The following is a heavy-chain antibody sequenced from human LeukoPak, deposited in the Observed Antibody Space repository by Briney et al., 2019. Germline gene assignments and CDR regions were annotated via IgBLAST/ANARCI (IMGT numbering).Heavy chain of an antibody. J-gene: IGHJ4*02. D-gene: IGHD3-9*01. CDR2: ISSSSSTI. CDR1: GFTFSSYS. CDR3: ATLTTGGY. Sequence: PGGSLRLSYAASGFTFSSYSMNWVRQAPGKGLEWVSYISSSSSTIYYADSVKGRFTISRDNAKNSLYLQMNSLRAEDTAVYYCATLTTGGYWGQGTLVTVSS. V-gene: IGHV3-48*01.